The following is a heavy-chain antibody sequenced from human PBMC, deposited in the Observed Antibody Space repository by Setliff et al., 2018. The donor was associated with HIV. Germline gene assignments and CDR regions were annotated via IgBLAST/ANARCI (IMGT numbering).Heavy chain of an antibody. D-gene: IGHD5-12*01. Sequence: ASVKVSCKASGYNLHNYGITWVRQAPGQGLEWMGWINTHTGNTNSAQRFQGRVTMTTDTSTSTAYMELRSLRSDGTAVYYCARGKTWLRFLDYWGQGTLVTVSS. CDR1: GYNLHNYG. CDR2: INTHTGNT. CDR3: ARGKTWLRFLDY. V-gene: IGHV1-18*01. J-gene: IGHJ4*02.